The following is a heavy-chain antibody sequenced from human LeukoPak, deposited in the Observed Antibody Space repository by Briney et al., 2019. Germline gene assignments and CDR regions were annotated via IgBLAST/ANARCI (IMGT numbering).Heavy chain of an antibody. CDR1: GFTFGNIA. V-gene: IGHV3-23*01. Sequence: GGSLRLSCAAPGFTFGNIAMDWVGRAPGKGLEWVSGISGSGGSAYYADSVKGRFTISRDSSKNTLFLQMNRLRAEDTAVYYCAKDRCTNGVCYFDSWGQGTLVTVSS. J-gene: IGHJ4*02. CDR2: ISGSGGSA. D-gene: IGHD2-8*01. CDR3: AKDRCTNGVCYFDS.